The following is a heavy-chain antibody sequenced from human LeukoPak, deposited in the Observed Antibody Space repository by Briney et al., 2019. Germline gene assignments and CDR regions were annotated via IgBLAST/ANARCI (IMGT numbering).Heavy chain of an antibody. J-gene: IGHJ4*02. CDR3: ARGGRYSSGWSEGTGGFFDY. CDR1: GYSFTIYA. Sequence: AAGKVSCKGSGYSFTIYAMHWERQAPGQGQEWVGGINAGNGNKKYSQKFQGRVTITRGKSASTDYMELSSLRSEDTAVYYCARGGRYSSGWSEGTGGFFDYWGQGTLVTVSS. D-gene: IGHD6-19*01. V-gene: IGHV1-3*01. CDR2: INAGNGNK.